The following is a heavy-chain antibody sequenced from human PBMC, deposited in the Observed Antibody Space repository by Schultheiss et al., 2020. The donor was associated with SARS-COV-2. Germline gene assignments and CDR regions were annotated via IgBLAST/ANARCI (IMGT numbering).Heavy chain of an antibody. CDR1: GGSISSGGYY. D-gene: IGHD6-6*01. CDR2: IYYSGST. Sequence: SETLSLTCTVSGGSISSGGYYWSWIRQHPGKGLELIGYIYYSGSTYYNPSLKSLVTISVDTSKNQFSLKLSSVTAADTAVYYCARGSIAARLSFDYWGQGTLVTVSS. V-gene: IGHV4-31*01. CDR3: ARGSIAARLSFDY. J-gene: IGHJ4*02.